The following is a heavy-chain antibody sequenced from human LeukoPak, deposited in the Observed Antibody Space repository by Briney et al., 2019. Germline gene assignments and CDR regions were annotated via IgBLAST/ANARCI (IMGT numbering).Heavy chain of an antibody. CDR1: GGTFSSYA. V-gene: IGHV1-69*04. Sequence: SVKVSCKASGGTFSSYAISWVRQAPGQELEWMGRIIPILGIANYAQKFQGRVTITADKSTSTAYMELSSLRSEDTAVYYCARWPPPVKPGYYYGMDVWGQGTTVTVSS. J-gene: IGHJ6*02. CDR3: ARWPPPVKPGYYYGMDV. CDR2: IIPILGIA.